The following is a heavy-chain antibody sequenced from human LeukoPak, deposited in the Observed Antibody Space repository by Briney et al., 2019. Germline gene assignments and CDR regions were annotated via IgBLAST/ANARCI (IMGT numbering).Heavy chain of an antibody. V-gene: IGHV4-59*08. J-gene: IGHJ6*03. CDR3: ARHVDTAMVTRDYYNYMDC. Sequence: SETLSLTCTVSGGSISSYYCCWIRQPPGKGLEWIGYIYYSGSTNYNPSLKSRVTISVDTSKNQFSLKLRSVTAADTAVYYCARHVDTAMVTRDYYNYMDCWGRATTVTVSS. CDR1: GGSISSYY. CDR2: IYYSGST. D-gene: IGHD5-18*01.